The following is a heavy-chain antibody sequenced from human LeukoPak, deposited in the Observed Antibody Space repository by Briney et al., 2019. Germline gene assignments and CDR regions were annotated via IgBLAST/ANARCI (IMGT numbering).Heavy chain of an antibody. Sequence: PGGSLRLSCAASGFTFSSYWMSWVRQAPGKGLEWVANIKQDGSEKYYVDSVKGRFTISRDNAKNSLYLQMNSLRAEDTAVYYCARGPSYGDYGPDYWGQGTLVTVSS. CDR3: ARGPSYGDYGPDY. D-gene: IGHD4-17*01. CDR1: GFTFSSYW. J-gene: IGHJ4*02. V-gene: IGHV3-7*01. CDR2: IKQDGSEK.